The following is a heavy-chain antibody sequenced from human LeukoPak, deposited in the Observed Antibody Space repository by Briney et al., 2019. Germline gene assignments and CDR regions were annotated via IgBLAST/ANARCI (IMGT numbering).Heavy chain of an antibody. CDR3: ATQTITLVVVISPFDY. V-gene: IGHV3-11*04. J-gene: IGHJ4*02. CDR2: ISSSGSTI. D-gene: IGHD3-22*01. Sequence: GGSLRLSCAASGFTFSDYYMSWIRQAPGKGLEWVSYISSSGSTIYYADSVKGRFTISRDNAKNSLYLQMNSLKPDDTAVYYCATQTITLVVVISPFDYWGQGALVTVSS. CDR1: GFTFSDYY.